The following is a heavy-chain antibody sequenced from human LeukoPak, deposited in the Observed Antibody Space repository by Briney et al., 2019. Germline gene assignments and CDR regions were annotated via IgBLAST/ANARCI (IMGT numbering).Heavy chain of an antibody. D-gene: IGHD2-15*01. Sequence: SPSVSPTCTVSGGSISSGDYYWSWIRQPPGKGLEYIGYLNFGGSTSYNPSLKGRLTISVVTSKNQFSLKLSSVTAADTAVYYCARAPVGYCSGGTCKRYFDYWGQGTLVTV. J-gene: IGHJ4*02. CDR2: LNFGGST. CDR1: GGSISSGDYY. CDR3: ARAPVGYCSGGTCKRYFDY. V-gene: IGHV4-30-4*01.